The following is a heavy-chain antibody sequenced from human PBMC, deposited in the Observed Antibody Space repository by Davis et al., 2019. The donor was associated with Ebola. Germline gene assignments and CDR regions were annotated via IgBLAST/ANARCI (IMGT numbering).Heavy chain of an antibody. V-gene: IGHV3-74*01. CDR2: INSDGSST. D-gene: IGHD1-14*01. J-gene: IGHJ6*02. CDR1: GFTFSSYA. CDR3: AKDVETGSRYYYYYGMDV. Sequence: PGGSLRLSCAASGFTFSSYAMHWVRQAPGKGLVWVSRINSDGSSTSYADSVKGRFTISRDNAKNTLYLQMNSLRAEDTAVFYCAKDVETGSRYYYYYGMDVWGQGTTVTVSS.